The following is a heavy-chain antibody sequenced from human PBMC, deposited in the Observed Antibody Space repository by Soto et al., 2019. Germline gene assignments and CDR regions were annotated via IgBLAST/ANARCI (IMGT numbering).Heavy chain of an antibody. D-gene: IGHD4-17*01. CDR1: GFTFSSYS. CDR3: ARDGTVTKNVGWYFDL. CDR2: ISSSSSSTI. Sequence: PGGSLRLSCAASGFTFSSYSMNWVRQAPGKGLEWVSYISSSSSSTIYYADSVKGRFTISRDNAKNSLYLQMNSLRDEDTAVYYCARDGTVTKNVGWYFDLWGRGTLVTVSS. V-gene: IGHV3-48*02. J-gene: IGHJ2*01.